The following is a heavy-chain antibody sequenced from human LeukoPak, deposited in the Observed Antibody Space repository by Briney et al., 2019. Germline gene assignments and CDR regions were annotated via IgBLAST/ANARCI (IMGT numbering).Heavy chain of an antibody. CDR1: GGSFSGYY. V-gene: IGHV4-34*01. D-gene: IGHD2-2*01. J-gene: IGHJ4*02. Sequence: SETMSLTCAVYGGSFSGYYWSWIRQPPGKGLEWIGEINHSGSTNYNPSLKSRVTISVDTSKNQFSLKLSSVTAADTAVYYCARGESLIVVVPDANPEFDYWGQGTLVTVSS. CDR3: ARGESLIVVVPDANPEFDY. CDR2: INHSGST.